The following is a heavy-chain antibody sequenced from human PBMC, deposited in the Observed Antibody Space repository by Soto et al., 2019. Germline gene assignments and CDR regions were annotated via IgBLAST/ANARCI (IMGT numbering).Heavy chain of an antibody. D-gene: IGHD1-26*01. V-gene: IGHV3-33*08. J-gene: IGHJ4*02. CDR2: IWYDGSNK. Sequence: GGSLRLSCAASGFTFSSYGMHWVRQAPGKGLEWVAVIWYDGSNKYYADSVKGRFTISRDNSKNTLYLQMNSLRAEDTAVYYCARDLGGGSYYFDYWGQGTLVTVSS. CDR3: ARDLGGGSYYFDY. CDR1: GFTFSSYG.